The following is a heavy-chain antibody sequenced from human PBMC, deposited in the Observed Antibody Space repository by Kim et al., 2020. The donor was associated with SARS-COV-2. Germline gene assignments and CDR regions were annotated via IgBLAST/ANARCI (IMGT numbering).Heavy chain of an antibody. J-gene: IGHJ6*02. CDR2: IDGSSSYM. D-gene: IGHD6-13*01. CDR1: GFTFSDYM. V-gene: IGHV3-21*06. CDR3: ARDIAGYYYGMDV. Sequence: GGSLRLSCVASGFTFSDYMMNWVRQAPGKGLEWVSSIDGSSSYMSYADSMKGRFTVSRDNAKNSLYLEMNSLRVEDTAVYFCARDIAGYYYGMDVWGQGT.